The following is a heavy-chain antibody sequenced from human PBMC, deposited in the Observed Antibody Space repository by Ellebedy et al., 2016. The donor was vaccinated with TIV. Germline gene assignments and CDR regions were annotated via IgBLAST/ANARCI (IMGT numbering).Heavy chain of an antibody. V-gene: IGHV5-51*01. D-gene: IGHD1-1*01. J-gene: IGHJ5*02. Sequence: PGGSLRLSCTGSGYSFPSYCIGCVRQVPGKRLEWMGTIYPGDSDTRYGPSFQGQVTIPADKSISTAYLQWSSLKASDTAMYYCARQGRNCNPLGSWFDPWGQGTLVTVSS. CDR1: GYSFPSYC. CDR2: IYPGDSDT. CDR3: ARQGRNCNPLGSWFDP.